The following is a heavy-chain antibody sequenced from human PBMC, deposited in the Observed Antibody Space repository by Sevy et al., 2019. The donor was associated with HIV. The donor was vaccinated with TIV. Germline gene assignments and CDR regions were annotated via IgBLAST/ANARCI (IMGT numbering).Heavy chain of an antibody. Sequence: ASVKVSCKTSGYTFNNYGISWVREAPGQGLEWMGWISVYGETNYAQKVQDRLTVTTDTSTATADMELRSLRSDDTAVYYCARGLYFDFGAYWGQGTLVTVSS. V-gene: IGHV1-18*01. CDR3: ARGLYFDFGAY. J-gene: IGHJ4*02. CDR2: ISVYGET. D-gene: IGHD3-10*01. CDR1: GYTFNNYG.